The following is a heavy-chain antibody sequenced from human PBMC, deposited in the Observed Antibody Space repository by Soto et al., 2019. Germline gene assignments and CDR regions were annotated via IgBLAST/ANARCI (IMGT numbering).Heavy chain of an antibody. CDR3: ARQRYGGRYLDY. V-gene: IGHV2-5*02. J-gene: IGHJ4*02. D-gene: IGHD3-9*01. CDR1: GFSVSTRGVG. Sequence: QITLKESGPTLVKPTQTLTMTCTVSGFSVSTRGVGVGWIRQPPGKALEWVALIYWDGDDRHSPSLKSRLTITKDTAKNLVVLTMTNMDPADTATYYCARQRYGGRYLDYRGQGSLVTVSS. CDR2: IYWDGDD.